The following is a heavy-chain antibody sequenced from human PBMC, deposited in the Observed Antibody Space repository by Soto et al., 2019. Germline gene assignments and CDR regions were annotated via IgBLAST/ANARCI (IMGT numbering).Heavy chain of an antibody. Sequence: EVQLLESGGGLVQPGGSLRLSCAASGFTFSSYAMSWVRQAPGKGLEWVSAISGSGGSTYYADSVKGRFTISRDNSTNTLYLQMNSLRAEDTAVYYCAKDPVVAVAATEAFDIWGQGTMVTVSS. CDR1: GFTFSSYA. CDR3: AKDPVVAVAATEAFDI. D-gene: IGHD6-19*01. J-gene: IGHJ3*02. CDR2: ISGSGGST. V-gene: IGHV3-23*01.